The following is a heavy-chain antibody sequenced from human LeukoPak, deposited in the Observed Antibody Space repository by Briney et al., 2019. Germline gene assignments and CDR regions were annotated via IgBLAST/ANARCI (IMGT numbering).Heavy chain of an antibody. CDR3: ASSPAVPGVDFDY. V-gene: IGHV1-18*01. Sequence: ASVKVSCKASGYTFTSYGITWVRQAPGQGLEWMGWISAYNGNTNYAQKLQGRVTMTTDTSTSTAYMELRSLRSEDTAVYYCASSPAVPGVDFDYWGQGTLVTVSS. J-gene: IGHJ4*02. CDR2: ISAYNGNT. CDR1: GYTFTSYG. D-gene: IGHD2-21*01.